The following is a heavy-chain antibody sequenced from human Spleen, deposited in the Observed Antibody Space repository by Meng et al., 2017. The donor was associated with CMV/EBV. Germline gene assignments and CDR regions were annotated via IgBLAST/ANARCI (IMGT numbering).Heavy chain of an antibody. D-gene: IGHD2/OR15-2a*01. CDR2: IKTKTNSYAT. Sequence: GGSLRLSCAASGFIFGDSTIHWVRQASGKGPEWVGRIKTKTNSYATVYAASVRGRFTISRDDSKSAAFLQMNSLKTEDTAVYYCIRGPTFTTPPYWGQGTLVTVSS. J-gene: IGHJ4*02. CDR3: IRGPTFTTPPY. CDR1: GFIFGDST. V-gene: IGHV3-73*01.